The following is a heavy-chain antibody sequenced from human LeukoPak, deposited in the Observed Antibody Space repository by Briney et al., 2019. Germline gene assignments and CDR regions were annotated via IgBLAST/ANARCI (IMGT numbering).Heavy chain of an antibody. CDR3: AKDGSRGDIAVVPVHGLDV. J-gene: IGHJ6*02. D-gene: IGHD2-2*01. Sequence: ETLSLTCTVSGGSISSYYWSWIRQPPGKGLEWVSGISGSGGSTYYADSVKGRFTISRDISKNTLFLQMNSLRAEDTAVYYCAKDGSRGDIAVVPVHGLDVWGQGTTVTVS. CDR2: ISGSGGST. CDR1: GGSISSYY. V-gene: IGHV3-23*01.